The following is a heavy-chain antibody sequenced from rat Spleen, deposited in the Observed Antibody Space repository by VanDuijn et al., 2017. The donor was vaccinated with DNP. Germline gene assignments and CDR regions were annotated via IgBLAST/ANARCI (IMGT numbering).Heavy chain of an antibody. D-gene: IGHD1-2*01. J-gene: IGHJ2*01. V-gene: IGHV2S12*01. Sequence: VKLVESGGGLVQPGRSLKLSCVASGFNFNDYWMGWVRQAPGKGLEWIAAVSSGGGTYYSSPLKSRLSISRDTSKSQVFLKMHSLQNEDTAIYFCTRDDYSTSPFDYWGQGVMVTVSS. CDR2: VSSGGGT. CDR3: TRDDYSTSPFDY. CDR1: GFNFNDYW.